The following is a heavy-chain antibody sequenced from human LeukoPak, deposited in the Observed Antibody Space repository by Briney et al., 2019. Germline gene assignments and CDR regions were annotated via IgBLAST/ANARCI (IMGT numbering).Heavy chain of an antibody. J-gene: IGHJ3*02. D-gene: IGHD3-22*01. V-gene: IGHV3-74*01. CDR2: ISSDGSRV. Sequence: GGALRLSCAASGFTFSDYWMHWVRQAPGKGLVWVSRISSDGSRVTYADPVKGRFTISRDNAKNTLYLQMNSLRAEDTAVYYCARDGGGSITMIVVTDAFDIWGQGTMVTVSS. CDR3: ARDGGGSITMIVVTDAFDI. CDR1: GFTFSDYW.